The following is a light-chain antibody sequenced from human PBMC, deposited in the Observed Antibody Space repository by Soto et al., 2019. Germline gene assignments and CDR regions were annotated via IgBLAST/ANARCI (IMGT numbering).Light chain of an antibody. V-gene: IGLV4-69*01. CDR3: QTWGTGLYVV. Sequence: QPVLTQSPSASASLGASVKLTCNRSSGYSNYAIAWHQQQPEKGPRYLMKLNSDGSHSKGDGIPDRFSGSSSGAERYLTISSLQSEDEADYYCQTWGTGLYVVFGGGTKVTVL. CDR1: SGYSNYA. J-gene: IGLJ2*01. CDR2: LNSDGSH.